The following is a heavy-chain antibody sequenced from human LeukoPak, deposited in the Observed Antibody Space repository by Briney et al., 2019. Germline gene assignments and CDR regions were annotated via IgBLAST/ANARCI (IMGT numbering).Heavy chain of an antibody. J-gene: IGHJ3*02. CDR1: GDSVSRNDAG. Sequence: SQTLSLTCAISGDSVSRNDAGWNWIRQSPWRGLEWLGRIYYRSQWYGDDAPSVKGRITINPDTAKNQFSLKLSSVTAADTAMYYCARDRPNVDSTGYFSRHDAFDIWGQGTMVTVSS. D-gene: IGHD3-22*01. V-gene: IGHV6-1*01. CDR2: IYYRSQWYG. CDR3: ARDRPNVDSTGYFSRHDAFDI.